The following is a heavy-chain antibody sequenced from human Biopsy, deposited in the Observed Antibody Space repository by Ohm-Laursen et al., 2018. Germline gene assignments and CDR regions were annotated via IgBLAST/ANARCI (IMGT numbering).Heavy chain of an antibody. CDR1: GYTLSESS. Sequence: SVKVSCKISGYTLSESSMHWVRQTPGKGLEWMGGFAPEDGKTFYAQNFQGRVTMTEDTSTHTAYMELSSLRSEDTALYYCATGIRSGWYYFDYWGQGTLVTVSS. CDR3: ATGIRSGWYYFDY. J-gene: IGHJ4*02. V-gene: IGHV1-24*01. D-gene: IGHD6-19*01. CDR2: FAPEDGKT.